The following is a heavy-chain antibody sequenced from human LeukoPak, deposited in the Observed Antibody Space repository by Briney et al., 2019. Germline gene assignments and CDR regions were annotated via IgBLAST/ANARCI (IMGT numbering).Heavy chain of an antibody. CDR2: IYRSGST. CDR1: GGSISSGGYS. V-gene: IGHV4-30-2*01. Sequence: SETLSLTCAVSGGSISSGGYSWRWIRQPPGKGLEWIGYIYRSGSTYYNPSLKSRVTISVDRSKNQFSLKLSSVTAADTAVYYCAGTRGYYYDSSGYIDYWGQGTLVTVSS. D-gene: IGHD3-22*01. CDR3: AGTRGYYYDSSGYIDY. J-gene: IGHJ4*02.